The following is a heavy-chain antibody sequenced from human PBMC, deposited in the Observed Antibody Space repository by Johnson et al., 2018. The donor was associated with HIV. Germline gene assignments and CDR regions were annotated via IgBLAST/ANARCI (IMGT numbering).Heavy chain of an antibody. CDR1: GFTFIRYA. Sequence: VQLVESGGGVVQPGRSLRVSCAASGFTFIRYAMHWVRQAPGKGPEWVAVVSFDTINKDYADSVKGRFTISRDNSKNTLYLQMNSLRAGDTALYYCTRGESAYYESSGYYSDDAFDIWGQGTMVTVSS. D-gene: IGHD3-22*01. CDR2: VSFDTINK. V-gene: IGHV3-30*04. J-gene: IGHJ3*02. CDR3: TRGESAYYESSGYYSDDAFDI.